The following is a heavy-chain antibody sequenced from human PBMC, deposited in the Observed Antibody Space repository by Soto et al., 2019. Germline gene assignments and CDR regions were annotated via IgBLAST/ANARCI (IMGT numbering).Heavy chain of an antibody. J-gene: IGHJ4*02. V-gene: IGHV3-23*01. Sequence: EVQLLESRGGLVQPGGSLRLSCAASGFTFSSYALSWVRQAPGKGLEWVSAISGSGVSTYYADSVKGRFTISRDNSKNTLYLQMNSLRAEDTAVYYCANLGQYYDFWSGTDLDFDYGGQGTLVTVSS. CDR1: GFTFSSYA. D-gene: IGHD3-3*01. CDR2: ISGSGVST. CDR3: ANLGQYYDFWSGTDLDFDY.